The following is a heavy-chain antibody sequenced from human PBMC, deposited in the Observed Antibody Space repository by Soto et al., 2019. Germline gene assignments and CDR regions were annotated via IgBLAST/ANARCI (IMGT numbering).Heavy chain of an antibody. D-gene: IGHD6-19*01. J-gene: IGHJ4*02. CDR2: ISGSGGST. V-gene: IGHV3-23*01. CDR1: GFTFSSYA. Sequence: EVQLLESGGGLGQPGGSLRLSCAASGFTFSSYAMSWVRQAPGKGLEWVSAISGSGGSTYYADSVKGRCTITRDNSKNTLYLQMNSLRAKDTAVYYCAKDRGQWLVPLDYWGQGTLVTVSS. CDR3: AKDRGQWLVPLDY.